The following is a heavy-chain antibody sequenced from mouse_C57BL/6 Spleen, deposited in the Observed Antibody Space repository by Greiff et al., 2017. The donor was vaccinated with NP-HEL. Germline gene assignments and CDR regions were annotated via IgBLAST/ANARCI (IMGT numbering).Heavy chain of an antibody. D-gene: IGHD2-5*01. V-gene: IGHV12-3*01. CDR1: GFPITSGYY. J-gene: IGHJ4*01. Sequence: QVQLKESGPGLVKPSQSLFLTCSITGFPITSGYYWIWIRQSPGKPLEWMGYITHSGETFYNPSLQSPISITRETSKNQFFLQLNSVTTEDTAMYYCAGDYSNYVGYAMDYWGQGTSVTVSS. CDR2: ITHSGET. CDR3: AGDYSNYVGYAMDY.